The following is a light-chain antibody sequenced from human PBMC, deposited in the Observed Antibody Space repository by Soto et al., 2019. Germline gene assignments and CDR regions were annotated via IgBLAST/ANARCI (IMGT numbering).Light chain of an antibody. J-gene: IGLJ3*02. Sequence: QSVLTQPPSASGTPGQRVTISCSGSSSNIGSNYVYWYQQLPGTAPKLLIYRNNQRPSGVPDRFSGSKSGTSASLAISGLRSVDEADYYCAAWDDSLSANWVFGGGTKLTVL. CDR2: RNN. CDR1: SSNIGSNY. CDR3: AAWDDSLSANWV. V-gene: IGLV1-47*01.